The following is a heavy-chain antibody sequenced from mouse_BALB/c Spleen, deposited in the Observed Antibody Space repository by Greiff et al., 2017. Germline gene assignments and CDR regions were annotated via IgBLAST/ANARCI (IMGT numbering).Heavy chain of an antibody. V-gene: IGHV3-8*02. Sequence: EVKLVESGPSLVKPSQTLSLTCSVTGDSITSGYWNWIRKFPGNKLEYMGYISYSGSTYYNPSLKSRISITRDTSKNQYYLQLNSVTTEDTATYYCARPDGYYWYFDVWGAGTTVTVSS. CDR3: ARPDGYYWYFDV. CDR2: ISYSGST. CDR1: GDSITSGY. D-gene: IGHD2-3*01. J-gene: IGHJ1*01.